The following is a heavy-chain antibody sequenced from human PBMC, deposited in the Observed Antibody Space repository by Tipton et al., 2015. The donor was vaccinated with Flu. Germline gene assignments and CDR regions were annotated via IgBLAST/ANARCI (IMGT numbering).Heavy chain of an antibody. D-gene: IGHD3-16*01. CDR1: GGSIRSSSDY. CDR2: IYYSGST. Sequence: TLSLTCSVSGGSIRSSSDYWGWVRQPPGKGLEWIVSIYYSGSTYYNPSLKSRVTISEDTSKNQFSLKLSSVTAADTAVYYCARELMITFGGVHKGVFYYWGQATLVTVPS. V-gene: IGHV4-39*07. J-gene: IGHJ4*02. CDR3: ARELMITFGGVHKGVFYY.